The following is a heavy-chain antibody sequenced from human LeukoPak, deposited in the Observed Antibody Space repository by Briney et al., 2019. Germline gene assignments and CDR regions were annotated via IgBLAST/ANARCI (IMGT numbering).Heavy chain of an antibody. CDR2: IKSDGSDA. V-gene: IGHV3-74*03. J-gene: IGHJ3*02. D-gene: IGHD4-17*01. Sequence: PGGSLRLSCAASGFTFSNYLMHWVPEAPGGGLVWVSRIKSDGSDAAYADSVRGRFTISRDNAKNTLYLQMNSLRAEDTAVYYCASEWTVTTDAFDIWGQGTMVTVSS. CDR3: ASEWTVTTDAFDI. CDR1: GFTFSNYL.